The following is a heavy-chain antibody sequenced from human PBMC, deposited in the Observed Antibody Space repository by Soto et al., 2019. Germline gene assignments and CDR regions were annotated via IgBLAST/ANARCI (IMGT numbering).Heavy chain of an antibody. V-gene: IGHV3-33*01. CDR1: GFTFSSYG. CDR3: AREKAAAGSAFDI. CDR2: IWYDGSNK. D-gene: IGHD6-13*01. Sequence: GGSLRLSCAASGFTFSSYGMHWVRQAPGKGLEWVAVIWYDGSNKYYADSVKGRFTISRDNSKNTLYLQMNSLRAEDTAVYYCAREKAAAGSAFDIWGQGTMVTVSS. J-gene: IGHJ3*02.